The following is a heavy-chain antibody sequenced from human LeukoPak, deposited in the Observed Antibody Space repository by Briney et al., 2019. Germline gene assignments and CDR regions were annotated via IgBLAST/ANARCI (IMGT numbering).Heavy chain of an antibody. CDR3: ARDPPFIIGTTFFDY. V-gene: IGHV3-21*01. CDR2: ISTSSTYI. Sequence: GGSLRLSCAASGFXFSSYSINWVRQAPGKGLGWVSSISTSSTYIYYADSVKGRFTISRDNAKNSLYLQMNSLRAEDTAVYYCARDPPFIIGTTFFDYWGQGTLVTVSS. J-gene: IGHJ4*02. CDR1: GFXFSSYS. D-gene: IGHD1-20*01.